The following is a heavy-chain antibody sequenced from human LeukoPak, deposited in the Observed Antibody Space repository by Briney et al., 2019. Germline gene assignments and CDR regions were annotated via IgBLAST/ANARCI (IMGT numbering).Heavy chain of an antibody. V-gene: IGHV1-69*05. CDR1: GGTFSSYA. J-gene: IGHJ4*02. D-gene: IGHD3-22*01. CDR2: IIPIFGTA. CDR3: ARDGDYDSSEYYFDY. Sequence: SVKVSCEASGGTFSSYAISWVRQAPGQGLEWMGRIIPIFGTANYAQKFQGRVTITTDESTSTAYMELSSLRSEDTAVYYCARDGDYDSSEYYFDYWGQGTLVTVSS.